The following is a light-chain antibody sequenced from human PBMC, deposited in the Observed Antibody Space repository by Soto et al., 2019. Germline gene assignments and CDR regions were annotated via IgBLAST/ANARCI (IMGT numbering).Light chain of an antibody. Sequence: QPVLTQPPSASGTPGQRVTISCSGTSSSIESNYVYWYQQLPGTAPRLLIYRNNQRPSGVPDRFSGSKSGTSASLAISALRSEDEADYYCTVWDDSLRGRLFGGWTKLPVL. CDR2: RNN. CDR1: SSSIESNY. V-gene: IGLV1-47*01. J-gene: IGLJ2*01. CDR3: TVWDDSLRGRL.